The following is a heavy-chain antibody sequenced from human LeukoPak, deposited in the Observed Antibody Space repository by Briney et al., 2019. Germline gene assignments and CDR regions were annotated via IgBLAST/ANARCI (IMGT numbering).Heavy chain of an antibody. CDR3: ARGLILGLLGHCSGTSCYSFDY. V-gene: IGHV3-21*01. Sequence: SMKGRFTISRDYAKNSLYLQMNCLRAEDTAVYYCARGLILGLLGHCSGTSCYSFDYWGQGTLVTVSS. D-gene: IGHD2-2*01. J-gene: IGHJ4*02.